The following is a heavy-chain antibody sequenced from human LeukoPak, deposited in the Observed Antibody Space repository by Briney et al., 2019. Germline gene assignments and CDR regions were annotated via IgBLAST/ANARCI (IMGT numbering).Heavy chain of an antibody. V-gene: IGHV4-38-2*01. Sequence: PSETLSLTCAVSGYSISSGYYWGWIRQPPGKGLEWIGSIYHSGSTYYNPSLKSRVTISVDTSKNQFSLKLSSVTAADTAVYYCARHRSGSPMSAFDIWGQGTMVTVSS. CDR1: GYSISSGYY. J-gene: IGHJ3*02. CDR2: IYHSGST. D-gene: IGHD1-26*01. CDR3: ARHRSGSPMSAFDI.